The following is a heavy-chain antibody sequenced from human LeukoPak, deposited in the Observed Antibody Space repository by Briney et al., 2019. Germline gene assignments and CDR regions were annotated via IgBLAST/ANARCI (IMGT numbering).Heavy chain of an antibody. V-gene: IGHV4-59*01. CDR1: GGSISSYD. Sequence: SETLSLTCTVSGGSISSYDWSWIRQPPGKGLEWIGYIFYRGSTNYNPSLKSRVTISLDTSKNQFSLKLSSVTAADTAVYYCARGHGYGASATLDAFDIWGQGTMVTVSS. CDR2: IFYRGST. CDR3: ARGHGYGASATLDAFDI. J-gene: IGHJ3*02. D-gene: IGHD4-17*01.